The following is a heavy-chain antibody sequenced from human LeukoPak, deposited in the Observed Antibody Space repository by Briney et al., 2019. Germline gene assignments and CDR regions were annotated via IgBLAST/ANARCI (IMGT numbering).Heavy chain of an antibody. CDR2: IYSGGST. D-gene: IGHD3-22*01. CDR1: GFTVSSNY. J-gene: IGHJ4*02. CDR3: ARDSREYYDSSGYSDY. V-gene: IGHV3-66*01. Sequence: PGGSLRLSCAASGFTVSSNYMSWVRQAPGKGLEWVSVIYSGGSTYYADSVKGRFTISRDNSKNTLYLRMNSLRAEDTAVYYCARDSREYYDSSGYSDYWGQGTLVTVSS.